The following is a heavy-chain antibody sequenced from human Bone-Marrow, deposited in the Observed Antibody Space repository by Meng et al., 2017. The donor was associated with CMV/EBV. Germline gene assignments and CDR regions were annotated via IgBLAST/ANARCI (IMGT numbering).Heavy chain of an antibody. V-gene: IGHV4-59*01. CDR3: AREGIDYDILTGYRYYFDY. J-gene: IGHJ4*02. Sequence: ESLKISCTVSGGSISSYYWSWIRQPPGKGLEWIGYIYYSGSTNYNPSLKSRVTISVDTSKNQFSLKLSSVTAADTAVYYCAREGIDYDILTGYRYYFDYWGQGTRVTGSS. D-gene: IGHD3-9*01. CDR1: GGSISSYY. CDR2: IYYSGST.